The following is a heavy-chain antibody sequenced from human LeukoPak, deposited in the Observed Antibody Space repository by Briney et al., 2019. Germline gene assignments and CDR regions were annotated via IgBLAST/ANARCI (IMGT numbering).Heavy chain of an antibody. Sequence: GASVKVSCKASGYIFTSYYMYWVRQAPGQGLGWMGIINPSGGSIRYAQKFQGRVTMTRDTSTSTVYMELSSLRSEDTAVYYCARGRNYYDSSRYYYEGDAFDIWGQGTMVTVSS. J-gene: IGHJ3*02. CDR2: INPSGGSI. D-gene: IGHD3-22*01. CDR3: ARGRNYYDSSRYYYEGDAFDI. V-gene: IGHV1-46*01. CDR1: GYIFTSYY.